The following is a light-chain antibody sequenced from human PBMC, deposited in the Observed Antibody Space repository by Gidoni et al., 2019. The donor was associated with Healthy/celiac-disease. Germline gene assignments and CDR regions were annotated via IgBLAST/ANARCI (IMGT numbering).Light chain of an antibody. CDR3: QQSYSTLLT. Sequence: DIQMTKAPSSLYASVGDRVTITCRASQSISSYLNWYQQKPGKAPKLLIYAASSLQSGVPSRFSCSGSGPDFTLTLSRLQPEDFATCYCQQSYSTLLTFGGGTKVEIK. CDR1: QSISSY. J-gene: IGKJ4*01. V-gene: IGKV1-39*01. CDR2: AAS.